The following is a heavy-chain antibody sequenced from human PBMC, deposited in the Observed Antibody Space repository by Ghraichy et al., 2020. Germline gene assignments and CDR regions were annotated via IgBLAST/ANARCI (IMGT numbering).Heavy chain of an antibody. V-gene: IGHV3-23*01. CDR3: AKGEGSGWHPVGFFDY. CDR2: ISGSGGST. CDR1: GFTFSSYA. J-gene: IGHJ4*02. D-gene: IGHD6-19*01. Sequence: GESLNISCAASGFTFSSYAMSWVRQAPGKGLEWVSAISGSGGSTYYADSVKGRFTISRDNSKNTLYLQMNSLRAEDTAVFYCAKGEGSGWHPVGFFDYWGQGTLVTVSS.